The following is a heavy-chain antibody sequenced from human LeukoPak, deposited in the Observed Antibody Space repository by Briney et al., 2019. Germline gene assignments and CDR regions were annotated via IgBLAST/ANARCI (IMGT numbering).Heavy chain of an antibody. Sequence: GRSLRLSCAASGFTFSSYGMHWVRQAPGKGLEWVAVIWYDGSNKYYADSVRGRFTISRDNSKNTLYLQMNSLRAEDTAVYYCAKDDDSLHAFDIWGQGTMVTVSS. D-gene: IGHD3-3*01. CDR2: IWYDGSNK. CDR1: GFTFSSYG. V-gene: IGHV3-33*06. J-gene: IGHJ3*02. CDR3: AKDDDSLHAFDI.